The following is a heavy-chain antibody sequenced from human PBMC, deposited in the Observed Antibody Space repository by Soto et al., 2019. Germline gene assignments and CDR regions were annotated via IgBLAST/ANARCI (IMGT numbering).Heavy chain of an antibody. J-gene: IGHJ6*02. CDR1: GGSFSGYY. D-gene: IGHD1-7*01. Sequence: KTSETLSLTCAVYGGSFSGYYWSWIRQPPGKGLEWIGEINHSGSTNYNPSLKSRATISVDTSKNQFSLKLSSVTAADTAVYYCARGGRITGTTSRPFGMDVWGQGTTVTVSS. CDR2: INHSGST. V-gene: IGHV4-34*01. CDR3: ARGGRITGTTSRPFGMDV.